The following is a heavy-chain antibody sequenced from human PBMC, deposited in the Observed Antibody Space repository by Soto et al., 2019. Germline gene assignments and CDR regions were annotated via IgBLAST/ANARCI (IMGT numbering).Heavy chain of an antibody. CDR1: GYTFTTFW. CDR2: IYPGDSDT. CDR3: ARLSDVFGDYVAAFDI. Sequence: GESLKISCKGSGYTFTTFWIGWVRQLPGKGLEWMGIIYPGDSDTRYSPSFRGQVTISADKSITTVYLQWSSLKASDTAMYYCARLSDVFGDYVAAFDIWGQGTMGTVSS. D-gene: IGHD4-17*01. J-gene: IGHJ3*02. V-gene: IGHV5-51*01.